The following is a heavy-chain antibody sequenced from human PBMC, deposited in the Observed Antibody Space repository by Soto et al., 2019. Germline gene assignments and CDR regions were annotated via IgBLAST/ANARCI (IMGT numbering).Heavy chain of an antibody. D-gene: IGHD3-22*01. CDR1: GGSISSGDYY. J-gene: IGHJ6*02. V-gene: IGHV4-30-4*01. CDR3: AREAGDSSGSYGMDV. CDR2: IYYSGST. Sequence: SETLSLTCTVSGGSISSGDYYWSWIRQPPGKGLEWIGYIYYSGSTYYNPSLKSRVTISVDTSKNQFSLKLSSVTAADTAVYYCAREAGDSSGSYGMDVWGQGTTVTVSS.